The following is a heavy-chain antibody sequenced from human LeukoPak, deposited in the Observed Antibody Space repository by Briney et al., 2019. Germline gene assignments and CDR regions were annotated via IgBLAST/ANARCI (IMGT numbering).Heavy chain of an antibody. CDR1: GGSISSSSYY. Sequence: SETLSLTCTVSGGSISSSSYYWGWIRQPPGKGLEWIGSIYYSGSTYYNPSLKSRVTISVDTSKNQFSLKLSSVTAADTAVYYCARSTYSSGWYLVYWGQGTLVTVSS. CDR2: IYYSGST. J-gene: IGHJ4*02. D-gene: IGHD6-19*01. CDR3: ARSTYSSGWYLVY. V-gene: IGHV4-39*07.